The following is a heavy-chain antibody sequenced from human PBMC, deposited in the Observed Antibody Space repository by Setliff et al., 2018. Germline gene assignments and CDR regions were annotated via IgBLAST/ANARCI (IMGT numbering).Heavy chain of an antibody. J-gene: IGHJ4*02. CDR3: AKVPNSGGYAGPFDF. CDR2: LSDDGSNE. D-gene: IGHD5-12*01. CDR1: GFTVSSFS. Sequence: PGGSLRLSCAASGFTVSSFSMHWVRQAPVKGLDWVATLSDDGSNEFYADSVKGRFTIFRDNSKNTLYLQMNSLSAEDTAVYYCAKVPNSGGYAGPFDFWGQGTLVTVSS. V-gene: IGHV3-30*18.